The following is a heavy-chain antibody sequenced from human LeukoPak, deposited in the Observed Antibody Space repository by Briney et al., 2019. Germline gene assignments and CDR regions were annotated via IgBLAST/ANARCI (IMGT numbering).Heavy chain of an antibody. CDR3: AREVGTAQAFDI. CDR2: INSRSSTI. Sequence: GGSLRLSCAASRFTFSNYGVNWVRQAPGKGLEWVSHINSRSSTIYYADSVRGRFTISRDNAKNSLYLQMNSLKAEDTAIYYCAREVGTAQAFDIWGQGTMVTVSS. J-gene: IGHJ3*02. CDR1: RFTFSNYG. V-gene: IGHV3-48*01. D-gene: IGHD1-26*01.